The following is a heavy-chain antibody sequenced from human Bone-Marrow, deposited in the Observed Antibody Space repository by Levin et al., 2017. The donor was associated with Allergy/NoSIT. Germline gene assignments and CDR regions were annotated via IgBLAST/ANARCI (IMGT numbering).Heavy chain of an antibody. CDR1: GGSVSSSSYY. D-gene: IGHD6-19*01. J-gene: IGHJ4*02. CDR2: IYYSGST. V-gene: IGHV4-61*01. CDR3: ARDRLSDYFDY. Sequence: PSQTLSLTCAVSGGSVSSSSYYWGWIRQPPGKGLEWIGSIYYSGSTKFSPSLKSRLSMSLDTSKNQFSLKLTSVNAADTAVYYCARDRLSDYFDYWGQGILVTVS.